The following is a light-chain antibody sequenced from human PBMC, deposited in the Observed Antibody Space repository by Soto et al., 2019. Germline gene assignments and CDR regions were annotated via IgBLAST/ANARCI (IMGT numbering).Light chain of an antibody. CDR2: GAS. V-gene: IGKV3-20*01. Sequence: EIVLTRSPVTLSLSPGERATVSCKASQSAGSSYSAWYQQKPGQAPRLLIYGASNRATGIPDRFSGSGSGTDFTLTISRLEPEDFAVYYCQQYGSSSWTFGQGTKVDIK. CDR3: QQYGSSSWT. CDR1: QSAGSSY. J-gene: IGKJ1*01.